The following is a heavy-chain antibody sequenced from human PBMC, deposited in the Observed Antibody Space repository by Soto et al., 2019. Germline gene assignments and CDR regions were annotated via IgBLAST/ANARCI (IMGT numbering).Heavy chain of an antibody. CDR1: GGSISSYY. Sequence: LSLTCTVSGGSISSYYWSWIRQPPGKGLEWIGYIYYSGSTNYNPSLKSRVTISVDTSKNQFSLKLSSVTAADTAVYYCARVYSDYYSHYGMDVWGQGTTVTVSS. D-gene: IGHD5-18*01. V-gene: IGHV4-59*01. J-gene: IGHJ6*02. CDR3: ARVYSDYYSHYGMDV. CDR2: IYYSGST.